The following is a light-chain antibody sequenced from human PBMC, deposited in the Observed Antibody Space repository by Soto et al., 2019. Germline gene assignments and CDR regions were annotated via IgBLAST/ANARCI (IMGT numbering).Light chain of an antibody. CDR1: ESISCW. V-gene: IGKV1-5*01. Sequence: DIQMTQSPSTLSASVGERVTITCRASESISCWLAWYQQKPGKAPKFLIYDASSMTSAVPSRFSGSGSGTDFTLTISSLQPDDFATYYCQQYSGLSYTFGQGTKVEI. J-gene: IGKJ2*01. CDR2: DAS. CDR3: QQYSGLSYT.